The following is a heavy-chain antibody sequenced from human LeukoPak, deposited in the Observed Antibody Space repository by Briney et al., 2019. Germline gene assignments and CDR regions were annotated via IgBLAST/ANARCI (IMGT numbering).Heavy chain of an antibody. J-gene: IGHJ4*02. V-gene: IGHV4-61*01. D-gene: IGHD3-22*01. CDR2: IYYSGST. CDR3: ARDPSGYFNY. CDR1: GGSVSSGNYY. Sequence: SETLSLTCTVSGGSVSSGNYYWSWIRQPPGKGLDWIGYIYYSGSTNYNPSLKSRVTISVDTSKNQFSLRLSSVTAADTAVYYCARDPSGYFNYWGQGTLTTVSS.